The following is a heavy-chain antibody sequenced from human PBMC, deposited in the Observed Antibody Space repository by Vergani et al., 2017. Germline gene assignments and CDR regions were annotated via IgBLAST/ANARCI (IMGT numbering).Heavy chain of an antibody. CDR3: ARDWGGGVGLDYMDV. CDR1: GFTFSDYY. J-gene: IGHJ6*03. CDR2: ISSSSSYT. D-gene: IGHD3-16*01. Sequence: QVQLVESGGGLVKPGGSLRLSCAASGFTFSDYYMSWIRQAPGKGLEWVSYISSSSSYTNYADSVKGRLTITRDNAKNALYLQMNSLRAEDTAVYYLARDWGGGVGLDYMDVWGKGTTVTVSS. V-gene: IGHV3-11*06.